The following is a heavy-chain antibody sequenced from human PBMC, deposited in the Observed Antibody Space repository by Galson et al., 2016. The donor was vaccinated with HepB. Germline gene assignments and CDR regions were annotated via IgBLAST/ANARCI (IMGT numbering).Heavy chain of an antibody. CDR3: ARDGYSVVRRTAMTYNWCDP. V-gene: IGHV3-23*01. CDR2: ISGNGLSP. D-gene: IGHD2-2*01. CDR1: GFTFSSYT. Sequence: SLRLSCAASGFTFSSYTMNWVRQTPGKGPAWVSSISGNGLSPYSADSVKGRFTISRDNSKNTLYLQMASLRADHTAIYFCARDGYSVVRRTAMTYNWCDPWGQGTLVTVSS. J-gene: IGHJ5*02.